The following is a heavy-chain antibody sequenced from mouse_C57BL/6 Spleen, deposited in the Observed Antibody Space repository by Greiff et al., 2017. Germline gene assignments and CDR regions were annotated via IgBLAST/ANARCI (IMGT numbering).Heavy chain of an antibody. V-gene: IGHV1-50*01. CDR1: GYTFTSYW. D-gene: IGHD1-1*01. Sequence: VQLQQPGAELVKPGASVKLSCKASGYTFTSYWMQWVKQRPGQGLEWIGEIDPSDSYTNYNQKFKGKATLTVDTSSSTAYMQLSSLTSEDSAVYYCARGYGSSYFDYWGQGTTLTVSS. J-gene: IGHJ2*01. CDR3: ARGYGSSYFDY. CDR2: IDPSDSYT.